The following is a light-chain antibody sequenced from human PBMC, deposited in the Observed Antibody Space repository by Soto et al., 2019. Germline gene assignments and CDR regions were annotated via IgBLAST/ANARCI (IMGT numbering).Light chain of an antibody. CDR3: SSYTGSTNYV. Sequence: SVLTQPSSVSGSPGQSITISCTGTSSDVGIYNYVSWYQQHPGKAPKLMIYQVTNRPSGVSNRFSGSKSGNTASLTISGLQAEDEADYYCSSYTGSTNYVFGTGTRSPS. CDR2: QVT. J-gene: IGLJ1*01. CDR1: SSDVGIYNY. V-gene: IGLV2-14*01.